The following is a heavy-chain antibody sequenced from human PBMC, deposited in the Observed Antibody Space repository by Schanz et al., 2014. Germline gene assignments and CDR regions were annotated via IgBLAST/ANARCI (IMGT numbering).Heavy chain of an antibody. Sequence: QVQLVQSAPEVKKPGASVKVSCKASGYIFGSHGMTWVRQAPGQGPELMGWINAHTGNTQYAQKFQGRVNMTRDTSTSTVYMELSSLRSEDTAVYYCATETSRTWFYNGVDVWGQGTTVTVSS. CDR1: GYIFGSHG. CDR2: INAHTGNT. D-gene: IGHD2-2*01. CDR3: ATETSRTWFYNGVDV. V-gene: IGHV1-18*01. J-gene: IGHJ6*02.